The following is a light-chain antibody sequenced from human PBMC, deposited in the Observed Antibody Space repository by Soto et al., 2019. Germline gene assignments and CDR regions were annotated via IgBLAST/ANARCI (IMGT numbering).Light chain of an antibody. CDR1: QSVDNN. Sequence: EIVMTQYPVTLSASPGESATLSCRACQSVDNNVAWYQQKPGQAPRLLIVGSFARATGIPARFSGSGSGSEFTLTISGLQSEDFAVYYCQQYNDRPPITFGQGTRLEIK. CDR2: GSF. CDR3: QQYNDRPPIT. J-gene: IGKJ5*01. V-gene: IGKV3-15*01.